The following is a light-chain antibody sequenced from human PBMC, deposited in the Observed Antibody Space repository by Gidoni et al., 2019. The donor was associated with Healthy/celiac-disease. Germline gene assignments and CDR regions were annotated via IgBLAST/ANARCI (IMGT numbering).Light chain of an antibody. Sequence: QSVLTQPPSVSGAPGQRVTISCTGSSSNIGAGYYVHWYQQIPGTAPKPLTYVTSIRPSGAPDRFSAPKSGTSPPLAILGLQAEDEPDYSCQPYASTLSASFGGGTKLTVL. CDR1: SSNIGAGYY. J-gene: IGLJ3*02. V-gene: IGLV1-40*01. CDR3: QPYASTLSAS. CDR2: VTS.